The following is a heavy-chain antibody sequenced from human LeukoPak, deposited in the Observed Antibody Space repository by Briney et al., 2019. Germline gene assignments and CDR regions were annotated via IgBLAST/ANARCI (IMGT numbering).Heavy chain of an antibody. J-gene: IGHJ4*02. V-gene: IGHV4-61*02. CDR1: GGSISSGSYY. CDR2: IYTSGST. Sequence: SETLSLTCTVSGGSISSGSYYWSWIRQPAGKGLEWIGRIYTSGSTNYNPSLKSRVTISVDTSKNQFSLKLSSVTAADTAVYYCARGRTLYDSTGLGYWGQGTLVTVSS. CDR3: ARGRTLYDSTGLGY. D-gene: IGHD3-22*01.